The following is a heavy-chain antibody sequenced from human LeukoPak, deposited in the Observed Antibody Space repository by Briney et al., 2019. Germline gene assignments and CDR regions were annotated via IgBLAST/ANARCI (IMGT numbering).Heavy chain of an antibody. CDR1: GYTLTELS. Sequence: GASVKVSCKGSGYTLTELSMHWVRQAPGKGLEWMGGFDPEDGETIYAQKFQGRVTMTEDTSTDTAYMELSSLRSEDTAVYYCATDSPPGIMIFTPHQFDYWGQGTLVTVSS. D-gene: IGHD3/OR15-3a*01. CDR2: FDPEDGET. J-gene: IGHJ4*02. V-gene: IGHV1-24*01. CDR3: ATDSPPGIMIFTPHQFDY.